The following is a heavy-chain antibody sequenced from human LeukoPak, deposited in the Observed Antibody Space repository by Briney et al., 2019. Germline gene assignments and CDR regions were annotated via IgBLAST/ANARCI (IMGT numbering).Heavy chain of an antibody. Sequence: GGSLRLSCAASGFTFSSYSMNWVRQAPGKGLEWVSSISSSSSYIYYADSVKGRFTISRDNAKNSLYLQMNSLRADDTAVYYCVKESPPRYSGSPPAYWGQGTLVTVSS. CDR1: GFTFSSYS. D-gene: IGHD1-26*01. V-gene: IGHV3-21*04. CDR3: VKESPPRYSGSPPAY. J-gene: IGHJ4*02. CDR2: ISSSSSYI.